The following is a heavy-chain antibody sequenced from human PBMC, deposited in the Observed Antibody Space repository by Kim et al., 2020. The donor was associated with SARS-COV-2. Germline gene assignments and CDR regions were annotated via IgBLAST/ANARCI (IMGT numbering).Heavy chain of an antibody. CDR2: IWFDGSNA. D-gene: IGHD6-13*01. V-gene: IGHV3-33*01. CDR3: AREYSDASESNYFYHGMDV. CDR1: GLSFSTYG. J-gene: IGHJ6*02. Sequence: GGSLRLSCAASGLSFSTYGMHWVRQAPGKGLEWVAVIWFDGSNAAYEDSVKGRFTISRDNSKNMLYLQMNSLRAEDTAVYYCAREYSDASESNYFYHGMDVWGQGTTVTVSS.